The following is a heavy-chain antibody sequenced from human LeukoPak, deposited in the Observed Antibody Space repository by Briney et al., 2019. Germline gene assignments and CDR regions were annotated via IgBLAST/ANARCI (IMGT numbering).Heavy chain of an antibody. J-gene: IGHJ5*02. V-gene: IGHV3-23*01. Sequence: GGSLRLSCAASGFTFSSYEMSWVRQAPGKGLEWVSGISGSGGSIHYADSVKGRFTISRDNSKNRLYLQMNSLRAEDTAIYYCAKHQQWLPRRGTGFDPWGQGTLVTVSS. CDR1: GFTFSSYE. CDR2: ISGSGGSI. CDR3: AKHQQWLPRRGTGFDP. D-gene: IGHD6-19*01.